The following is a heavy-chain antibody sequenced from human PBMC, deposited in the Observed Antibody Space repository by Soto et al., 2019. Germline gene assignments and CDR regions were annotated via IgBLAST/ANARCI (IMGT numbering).Heavy chain of an antibody. Sequence: QVQLVQSGAEVKKPGSSVKVSCKASGGTSSSYTISWVRQAPGQGLEWMGRIIPILGIANYAQKFQGRVTITADKSTSTAYMELSSLRSEDTAVYYCARAKNMAAARAWFDPWGQGTLVTVSS. J-gene: IGHJ5*02. CDR3: ARAKNMAAARAWFDP. CDR2: IIPILGIA. D-gene: IGHD6-13*01. V-gene: IGHV1-69*02. CDR1: GGTSSSYT.